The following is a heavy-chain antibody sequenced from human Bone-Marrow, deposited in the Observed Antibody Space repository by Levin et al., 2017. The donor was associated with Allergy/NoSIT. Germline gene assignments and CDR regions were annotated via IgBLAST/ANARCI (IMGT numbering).Heavy chain of an antibody. CDR3: ARGNNDNSNSGVWFDP. Sequence: PGESLKISCKASGGTFIVYTISWLRQAPGQGLEWMGGILPIFGGPNYAQKYQGRVTITADDNTNTAHMELSSLTSDDTAVYYCARGNNDNSNSGVWFDPWGQGTLVTVSS. V-gene: IGHV1-69*01. D-gene: IGHD4-11*01. CDR2: ILPIFGGP. CDR1: GGTFIVYT. J-gene: IGHJ5*02.